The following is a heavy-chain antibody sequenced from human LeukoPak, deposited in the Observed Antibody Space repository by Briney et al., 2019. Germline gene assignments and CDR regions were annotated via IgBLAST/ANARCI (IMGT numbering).Heavy chain of an antibody. Sequence: PGGSLRLFCAASGFTFSSYAMSWVRQAPGKGLEWVSAISGSGGSTYYADSVKGRFTISRDNSKNTLYLQMNSLRAEDTAVYYCAKDRRLYGDIPLCYFDYWGQGTLVTVSS. CDR2: ISGSGGST. CDR3: AKDRRLYGDIPLCYFDY. V-gene: IGHV3-23*01. CDR1: GFTFSSYA. D-gene: IGHD4-17*01. J-gene: IGHJ4*02.